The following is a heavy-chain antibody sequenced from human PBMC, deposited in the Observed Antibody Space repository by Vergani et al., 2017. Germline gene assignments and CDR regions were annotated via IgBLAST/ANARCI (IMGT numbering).Heavy chain of an antibody. V-gene: IGHV3-43*01. Sequence: EVQLVESGGVVLQPGGSLRLFCVASGFTFDDYTMHWVRQAPGKSLEWVSLISWDGDRTYYADSVKGRFTISRDNNKTTLYLQMNSLRTEDTAFYYCAKGRGSSPTGYFDYWGLGTLVTVSS. CDR2: ISWDGDRT. CDR3: AKGRGSSPTGYFDY. CDR1: GFTFDDYT. D-gene: IGHD6-6*01. J-gene: IGHJ4*02.